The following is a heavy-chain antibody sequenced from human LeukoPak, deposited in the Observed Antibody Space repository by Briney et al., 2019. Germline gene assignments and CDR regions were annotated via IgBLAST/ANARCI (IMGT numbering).Heavy chain of an antibody. CDR3: AKPSITIFGVVILYFDY. J-gene: IGHJ4*02. V-gene: IGHV3-23*01. Sequence: PGGSLRLSCAASGFTFSSYAMSGVRQAPGKGLEWVSAISGSGGSTYYADSVKGRFTISRDNSKNTLYLQMNSLRAEDTAVYYCAKPSITIFGVVILYFDYWGQGTLVTVSS. CDR2: ISGSGGST. D-gene: IGHD3-3*01. CDR1: GFTFSSYA.